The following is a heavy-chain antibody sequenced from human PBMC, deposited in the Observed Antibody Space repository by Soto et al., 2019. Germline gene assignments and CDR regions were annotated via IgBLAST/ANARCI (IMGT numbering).Heavy chain of an antibody. J-gene: IGHJ4*02. V-gene: IGHV4-30-2*01. CDR1: GGSISRGGFS. CDR3: ARGLAGAYVDTAMVID. D-gene: IGHD5-18*01. Sequence: SETLSLTCAVSGGSISRGGFSRSWIRQPPGKGLEWIGYIYHSGSTYYNPSLKSRVTISVDRSKNQFSLKLSSVTAADTAVYYCARGLAGAYVDTAMVIDWGQGTLVTVSS. CDR2: IYHSGST.